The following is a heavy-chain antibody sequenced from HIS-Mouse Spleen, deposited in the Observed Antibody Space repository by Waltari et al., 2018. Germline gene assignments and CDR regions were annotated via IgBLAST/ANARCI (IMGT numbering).Heavy chain of an antibody. CDR3: ARGESYELGIHYFDY. V-gene: IGHV1-18*01. D-gene: IGHD7-27*01. Sequence: QVQLVQSGAEVKKPGASVKVSCKASGYTFTSYGISWVRQAPGQGLGWMGWIRAYKGNKNKAQKPQGRVTRTTDTSTSTAYMGLRSLRSDDTAVYYCARGESYELGIHYFDYWGQGTLVTVSS. CDR2: IRAYKGNK. CDR1: GYTFTSYG. J-gene: IGHJ4*02.